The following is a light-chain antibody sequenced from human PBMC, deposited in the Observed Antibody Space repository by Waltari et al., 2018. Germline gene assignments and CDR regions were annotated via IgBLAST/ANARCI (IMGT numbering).Light chain of an antibody. CDR1: QSLLHSDGYNY. CDR2: LGS. Sequence: IVMTQSPLSLHVTPGEPASLPCRSSQSLLHSDGYNYLNWYVQKPGQSPQLLIYLGSNRASGVPDKISGSGSGTDFILKISRVEAEDVGVYYCMEALRSPPTFGGGTKVEIK. V-gene: IGKV2-28*01. CDR3: MEALRSPPT. J-gene: IGKJ4*01.